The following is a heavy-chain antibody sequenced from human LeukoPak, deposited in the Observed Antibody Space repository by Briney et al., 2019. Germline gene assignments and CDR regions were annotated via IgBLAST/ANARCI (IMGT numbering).Heavy chain of an antibody. Sequence: GGSLRLSCAASGFTFSSYAMSWVRQAPGKGLEWVANIKQDGSEKYYVDSVKGRFTISRDNAKNSLYLQMNSLRAEDTAVYYCARVYSSSFDYWGQGTLVTVSS. D-gene: IGHD6-13*01. CDR1: GFTFSSYA. CDR3: ARVYSSSFDY. CDR2: IKQDGSEK. V-gene: IGHV3-7*03. J-gene: IGHJ4*02.